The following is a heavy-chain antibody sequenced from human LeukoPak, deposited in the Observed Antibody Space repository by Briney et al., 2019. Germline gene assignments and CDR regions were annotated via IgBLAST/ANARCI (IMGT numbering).Heavy chain of an antibody. CDR1: GFTFSSYS. J-gene: IGHJ4*02. Sequence: GGSLRLSCAASGFTFSSYSMNWVRQAPGKGLEWVSYISSSSSTIYYADSVKGRFTISRDNAKNSLYLQMNSLRAEDTAVYYCARDGEVVVDDLGVDYWGQGTLVTVSS. CDR3: ARDGEVVVDDLGVDY. D-gene: IGHD3-22*01. CDR2: ISSSSSTI. V-gene: IGHV3-48*01.